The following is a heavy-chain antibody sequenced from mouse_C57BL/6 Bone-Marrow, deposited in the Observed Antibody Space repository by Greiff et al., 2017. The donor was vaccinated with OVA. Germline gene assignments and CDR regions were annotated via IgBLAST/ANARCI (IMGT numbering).Heavy chain of an antibody. Sequence: VQLQQSGPGLVKPSQSLSLTCSVTGYSITSGYYWNWIRQFPGNKLEWMGYISYDGSNNYNPSLKNRISITRDTSKNQFFLKLNSVTTEDTATYYCARDGDGSSYYAMDYWGQGTSVTVSS. CDR2: ISYDGSN. CDR1: GYSITSGYY. CDR3: ARDGDGSSYYAMDY. J-gene: IGHJ4*01. V-gene: IGHV3-6*01. D-gene: IGHD1-1*01.